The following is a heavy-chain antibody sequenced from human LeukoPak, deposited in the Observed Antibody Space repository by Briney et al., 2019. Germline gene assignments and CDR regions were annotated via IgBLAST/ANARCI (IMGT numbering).Heavy chain of an antibody. CDR2: FDPEDGES. J-gene: IGHJ4*02. V-gene: IGHV1-24*01. Sequence: ASVEVSCKVSGYTLTELSMHWVRQAPGKGLEWMGGFDPEDGESIYAQKFQGRVTMTEDTSTDTAYMELSSLRSEDTAVYYCASDSSGYYRFDYWGQGTLVTVSS. CDR1: GYTLTELS. D-gene: IGHD3-22*01. CDR3: ASDSSGYYRFDY.